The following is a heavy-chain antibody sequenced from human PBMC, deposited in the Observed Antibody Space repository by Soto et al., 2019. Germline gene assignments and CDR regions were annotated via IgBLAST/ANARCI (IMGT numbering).Heavy chain of an antibody. CDR1: GGTFSSYA. V-gene: IGHV1-69*13. CDR2: IIPIFGTA. Sequence: SVKVSCKASGGTFSSYAISWVRQAPGQGLEWMGGIIPIFGTANYAQKFQGRVTITADESTSTAYIELSSLRSEDTAVYYCARDQLYYNDISGRPLNAFDVWGQGTMVTVSS. J-gene: IGHJ3*01. CDR3: ARDQLYYNDISGRPLNAFDV. D-gene: IGHD3-22*01.